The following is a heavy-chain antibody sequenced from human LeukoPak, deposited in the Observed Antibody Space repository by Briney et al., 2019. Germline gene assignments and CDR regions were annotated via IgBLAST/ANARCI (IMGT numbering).Heavy chain of an antibody. Sequence: GGSLRLSCAASGFAFNTYAMSWIRQAPGKGLEWVSAIGGSDDGTYYADSVKGRFTISRDNSKNTLYLQMHSLRVEDTAVYYCAIADTGFDQCGQGTLVTVSS. CDR2: IGGSDDGT. CDR3: AIADTGFDQ. V-gene: IGHV3-23*01. CDR1: GFAFNTYA. D-gene: IGHD1-1*01. J-gene: IGHJ4*02.